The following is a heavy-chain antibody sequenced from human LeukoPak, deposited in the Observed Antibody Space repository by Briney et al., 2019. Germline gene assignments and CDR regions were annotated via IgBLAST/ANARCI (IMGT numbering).Heavy chain of an antibody. V-gene: IGHV3-23*01. CDR3: AKAPVTTCRGAFCYPFDY. J-gene: IGHJ4*02. D-gene: IGHD2-15*01. CDR1: GFTFSTFA. Sequence: GGSLRLSCAASGFTFSTFAMIWVRRAPGKGLEWVSAISDTGNTYHADSVKGRFTISRDSSKNTLFLQMNRLRPEDAAVYYCAKAPVTTCRGAFCYPFDYWGLGTLVTVSS. CDR2: ISDTGNT.